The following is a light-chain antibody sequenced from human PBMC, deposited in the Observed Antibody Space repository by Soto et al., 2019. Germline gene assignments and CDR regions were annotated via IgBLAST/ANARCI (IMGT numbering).Light chain of an antibody. V-gene: IGKV3-15*01. CDR1: QSVNTN. J-gene: IGKJ2*01. CDR2: GAS. CDR3: QQYTNWVFT. Sequence: EIVMTQSPDTLSASPGERATLSCSASQSVNTNLAWYQQKPGQTPRLLIYGASIRATGIPARFSGSGSGTEFTLTISSLQSEDFAVYSCQQYTNWVFTFGQGTKLENK.